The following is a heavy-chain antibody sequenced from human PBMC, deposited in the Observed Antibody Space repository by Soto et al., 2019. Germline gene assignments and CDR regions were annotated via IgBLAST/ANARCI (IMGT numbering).Heavy chain of an antibody. D-gene: IGHD1-7*01. Sequence: GGSLRLSCAASGFTFSSYGMHWVRQAPGKGLEWVAVIWYDGSNKYYADSVKGRFTISRDNSKNTLYLQMNSLRAEDTAVYYCARDRMRTYYYYYYYMDVWGKGTTVPVSS. CDR2: IWYDGSNK. V-gene: IGHV3-33*01. CDR3: ARDRMRTYYYYYYYMDV. J-gene: IGHJ6*03. CDR1: GFTFSSYG.